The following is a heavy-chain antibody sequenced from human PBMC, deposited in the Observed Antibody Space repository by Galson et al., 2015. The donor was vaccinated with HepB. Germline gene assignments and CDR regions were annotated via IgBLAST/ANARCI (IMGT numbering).Heavy chain of an antibody. D-gene: IGHD2-8*01. CDR2: INPNSGGT. V-gene: IGHV1-2*02. Sequence: SVKVSCKASGYTFIASFMYWVRQAPGQGLEWMGWINPNSGGTNYAQKFQGRVTMTRDASISTAYMELSRLRSDDTAIYYCTRQGGVHDAFDIWGQGTMVTVSS. CDR1: GYTFIASF. CDR3: TRQGGVHDAFDI. J-gene: IGHJ3*02.